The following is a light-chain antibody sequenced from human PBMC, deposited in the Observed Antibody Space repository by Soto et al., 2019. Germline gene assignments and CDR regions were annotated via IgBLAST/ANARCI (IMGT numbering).Light chain of an antibody. CDR2: GAS. J-gene: IGKJ4*01. CDR1: QSVSSSY. CDR3: QQYGSSPLT. Sequence: EIVLTQSPGTLSLSPGERATLSCRASQSVSSSYLAWYQQKPGQAPRLLIYGASSRATGIPDRFSGSGSGTDFTLTISRLEPEDFAVYYCQQYGSSPLTFXGATKVDI. V-gene: IGKV3-20*01.